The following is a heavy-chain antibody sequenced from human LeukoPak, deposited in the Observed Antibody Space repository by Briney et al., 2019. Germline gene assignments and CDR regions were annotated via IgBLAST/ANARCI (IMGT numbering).Heavy chain of an antibody. CDR1: GGSISSSSYY. D-gene: IGHD2-2*01. J-gene: IGHJ5*02. CDR3: ARPRSLGYQLLFRGWFDP. V-gene: IGHV4-39*07. CDR2: INHSGST. Sequence: TSETLSLTCTVSGGSISSSSYYWGWIRQPPGKGLEWIGEINHSGSTNYNPSLKSRVTISVDTSKNQFSLKLSSVTAADTAVYYCARPRSLGYQLLFRGWFDPWGQGTLVTVSS.